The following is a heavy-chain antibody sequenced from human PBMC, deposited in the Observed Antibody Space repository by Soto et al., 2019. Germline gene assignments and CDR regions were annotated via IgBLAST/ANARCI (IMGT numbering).Heavy chain of an antibody. D-gene: IGHD2-15*01. Sequence: GASVKVSCKASGGTFSSYTISWVRQAPGQGLEWKGRIIPILGIANYAQKFQGRVTITADKSTSTAYLELSSLRSEDTAVYYCARGHGYCSGGSCYGKNWFDPWGQGTLVTVSS. CDR2: IIPILGIA. CDR3: ARGHGYCSGGSCYGKNWFDP. J-gene: IGHJ5*02. V-gene: IGHV1-69*02. CDR1: GGTFSSYT.